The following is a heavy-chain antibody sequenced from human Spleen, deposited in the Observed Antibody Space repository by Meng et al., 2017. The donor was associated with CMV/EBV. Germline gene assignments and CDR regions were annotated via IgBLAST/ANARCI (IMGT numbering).Heavy chain of an antibody. D-gene: IGHD6-13*01. V-gene: IGHV3-33*06. CDR2: IWYDGSNK. J-gene: IGHJ4*02. CDR1: GFTFSSYG. CDR3: AKCRSGIAAALNY. Sequence: GGSLRLSCAASGFTFSSYGMHWVRQAPGKGLEWVAVIWYDGSNKYYADSVKGRFTISRDNSKNTLYLQMNSLRAEDTAVYYCAKCRSGIAAALNYWGLGTLVTVSS.